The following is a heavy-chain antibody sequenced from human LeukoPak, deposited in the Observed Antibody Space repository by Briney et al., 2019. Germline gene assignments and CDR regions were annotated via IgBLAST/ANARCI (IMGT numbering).Heavy chain of an antibody. CDR1: GYTFTSYD. CDR3: ARAWNDFWSGYSPIVGYMDV. J-gene: IGHJ6*03. V-gene: IGHV1-8*01. Sequence: ASVKVSCKASGYTFTSYDINWVRQATGQGLEWMGWMNPNSGNTGYAQKFQGRVTMTRNTSISTAYMELSSLRSEDTAVYYWARAWNDFWSGYSPIVGYMDVWGKVTTVTVAS. D-gene: IGHD3-3*01. CDR2: MNPNSGNT.